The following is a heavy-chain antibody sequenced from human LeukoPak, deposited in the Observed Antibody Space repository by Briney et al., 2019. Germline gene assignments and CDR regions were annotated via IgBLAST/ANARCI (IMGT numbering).Heavy chain of an antibody. Sequence: SGTLSLTCAVSGGSISSSNWWSWVRQPPGKGLEWIGEIYHSGSTNYNPSLKSRVTISVDTSKNQFSLKLSSVTAADTAVYYCARSISYSNYVYYYYYMDVWGKGTTVTVSS. J-gene: IGHJ6*03. CDR3: ARSISYSNYVYYYYYMDV. D-gene: IGHD4-11*01. CDR2: IYHSGST. V-gene: IGHV4-4*02. CDR1: GGSISSSNW.